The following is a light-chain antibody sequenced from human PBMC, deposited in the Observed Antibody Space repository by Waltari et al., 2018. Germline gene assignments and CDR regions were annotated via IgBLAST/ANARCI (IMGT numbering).Light chain of an antibody. CDR1: SSNIGTNF. CDR2: DTN. CDR3: QTWDKSLNVVV. Sequence: QSVLTQPPSLSAAAGQKVTISCSGSSSNIGTNFVVWYQQLPGTAPKVLIHDTNKRPSGIPDRFAGSKSGTSATLDITGLQTGDEADYYCQTWDKSLNVVVFGGGTKLTVL. V-gene: IGLV1-51*01. J-gene: IGLJ2*01.